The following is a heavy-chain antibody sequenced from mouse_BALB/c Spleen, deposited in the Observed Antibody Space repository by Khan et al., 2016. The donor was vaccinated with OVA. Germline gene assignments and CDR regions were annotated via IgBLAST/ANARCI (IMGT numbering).Heavy chain of an antibody. CDR2: ISSDGDYT. Sequence: EVQLVESGGDLVKPGGSLKLSCAASGFTLSSYSMSWVRQTPDKRLEWGATISSDGDYTYYPDSVKGRFTISRDNAKNTLYLQMSSLKSEDTAIYYCASQLTGSFAYCNQENLVPVSA. CDR3: ASQLTGSFAY. J-gene: IGHJ3*01. V-gene: IGHV5-6*01. D-gene: IGHD4-1*01. CDR1: GFTLSSYS.